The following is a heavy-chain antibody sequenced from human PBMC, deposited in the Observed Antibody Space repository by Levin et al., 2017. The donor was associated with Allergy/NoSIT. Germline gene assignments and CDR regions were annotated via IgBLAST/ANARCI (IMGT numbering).Heavy chain of an antibody. V-gene: IGHV3-30*18. J-gene: IGHJ6*02. D-gene: IGHD3-10*01. Sequence: AGGSLRLSCAASGFTFSSYGMHWVRQAPGKGLEWVAVISYDGSNKYYADSVKGRFTISRDNSKNTLYLQMNSLRAEDTAVYYCAKGGDDKGREYYDYGMDVWGQGTTVTVSS. CDR1: GFTFSSYG. CDR3: AKGGDDKGREYYDYGMDV. CDR2: ISYDGSNK.